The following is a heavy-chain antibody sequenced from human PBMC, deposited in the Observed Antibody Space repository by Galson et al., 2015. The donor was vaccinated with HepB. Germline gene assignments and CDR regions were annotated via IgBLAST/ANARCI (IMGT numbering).Heavy chain of an antibody. J-gene: IGHJ5*02. CDR2: IYYSGST. CDR1: GGSISSYY. D-gene: IGHD3-10*01. Sequence: ATLSLTCTVSGGSISSYYWSWIRQPPGKGLEWIGYIYYSGSTNYNPSLKSRVTISVDTSKNQFSLKLSSVTAADTAVYYCAKYYYGSGSYQNWFDPWGQGTLVTVSS. V-gene: IGHV4-59*01. CDR3: AKYYYGSGSYQNWFDP.